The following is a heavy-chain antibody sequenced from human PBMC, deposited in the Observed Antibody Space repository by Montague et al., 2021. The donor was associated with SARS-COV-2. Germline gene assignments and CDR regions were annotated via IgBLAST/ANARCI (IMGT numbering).Heavy chain of an antibody. D-gene: IGHD1-1*01. J-gene: IGHJ4*02. Sequence: SETLSLTCAVYGGSFSDYHWTWIRQSPGEGLVWIGQINHGGSTKYNPSVKSRVTITIDKSKKQFSLKLTSVTAADTAVYYCAGGAPGYWGQGTLVTVSS. V-gene: IGHV4-34*01. CDR2: INHGGST. CDR3: AGGAPGY. CDR1: GGSFSDYH.